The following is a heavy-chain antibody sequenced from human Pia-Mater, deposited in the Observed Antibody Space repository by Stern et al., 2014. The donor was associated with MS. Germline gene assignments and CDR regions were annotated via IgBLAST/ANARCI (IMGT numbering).Heavy chain of an antibody. CDR1: GDTFSSYA. Sequence: QVQLVQSGAEVKKPGSSVKVSCKASGDTFSSYALSWVRQAPGQGLEWMGGLIPFFGATRYAQKFQGRVTITPEESTGTAFLELSGLTSEDTAVYYCALRRSYYVYWGQGTLVTVSS. CDR2: LIPFFGAT. J-gene: IGHJ4*02. V-gene: IGHV1-69*01. CDR3: ALRRSYYVY. D-gene: IGHD1-26*01.